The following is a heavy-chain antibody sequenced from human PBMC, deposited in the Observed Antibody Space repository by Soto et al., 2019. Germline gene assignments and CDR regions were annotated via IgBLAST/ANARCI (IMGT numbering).Heavy chain of an antibody. Sequence: GSLRLSGAASVFTCSSYGMHWVRQAPGKGLEWVAVISYDGSNKYYADSVKGRFTISRDNSKNTLYLQMNSLRAEDTAVYYCAKSSDSSGWWVAFDIWGQGTMVTVSS. J-gene: IGHJ3*02. CDR2: ISYDGSNK. D-gene: IGHD6-19*01. CDR3: AKSSDSSGWWVAFDI. V-gene: IGHV3-30*18. CDR1: VFTCSSYG.